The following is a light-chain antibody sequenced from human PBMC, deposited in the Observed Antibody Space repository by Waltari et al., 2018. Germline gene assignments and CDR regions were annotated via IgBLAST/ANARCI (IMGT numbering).Light chain of an antibody. CDR2: AAS. J-gene: IGKJ1*01. Sequence: AILMTQSPSSLSASVEDRVTITSRASQGIRSDLGWYQQKPGKAPKLLIYAASSLQSGVPSRFSGGGAGTEFTLTISSLQPEDFATYYCLQDYNYPWTFGQGTKVEIK. CDR1: QGIRSD. CDR3: LQDYNYPWT. V-gene: IGKV1-6*01.